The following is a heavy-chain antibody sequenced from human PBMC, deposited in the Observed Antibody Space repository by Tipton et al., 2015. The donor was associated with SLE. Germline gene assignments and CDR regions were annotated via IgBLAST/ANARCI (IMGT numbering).Heavy chain of an antibody. D-gene: IGHD3-22*01. J-gene: IGHJ4*02. CDR3: ARQDDTSGYPDF. Sequence: QLVQSGAAVKKPGESLKISCQGSGSRFTSYWIGWVRQMPGKGLEWMGIVDPGDFEARYSPSFQGQVTISVDKSISTAYLQWNTLKASDTAMYYCARQDDTSGYPDFWGQGTLVTVSS. CDR1: GSRFTSYW. V-gene: IGHV5-51*01. CDR2: VDPGDFEA.